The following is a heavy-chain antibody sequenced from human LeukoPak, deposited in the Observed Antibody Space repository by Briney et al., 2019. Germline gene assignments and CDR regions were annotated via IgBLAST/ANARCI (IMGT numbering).Heavy chain of an antibody. CDR2: MNPNSGNT. D-gene: IGHD3-22*01. CDR3: ATDLYYYDSSGYCY. J-gene: IGHJ4*02. Sequence: GASVKVPCKASGYTFTSYDINWVRQATGQGLEWMGWMNPNSGNTGYAQKFQGRVTITRNTSISTAYMELSSLRSEDTAVYYCATDLYYYDSSGYCYWGQGTLVTVSS. CDR1: GYTFTSYD. V-gene: IGHV1-8*03.